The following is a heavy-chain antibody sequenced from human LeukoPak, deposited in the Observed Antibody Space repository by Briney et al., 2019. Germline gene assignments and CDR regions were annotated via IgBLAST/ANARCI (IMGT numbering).Heavy chain of an antibody. CDR2: ISYDGSNK. D-gene: IGHD2-21*02. V-gene: IGHV3-30*18. Sequence: GGSLRPSCAASGLTFSSYGLHWVRQAQGKGLEWEAVISYDGSNKYYADSVKGRFTISRDNSKNTLYLQMNSLRAEDTAVYYCAKSTRQCGGDCYSESFQHWGQGTLVTVSS. CDR1: GLTFSSYG. J-gene: IGHJ1*01. CDR3: AKSTRQCGGDCYSESFQH.